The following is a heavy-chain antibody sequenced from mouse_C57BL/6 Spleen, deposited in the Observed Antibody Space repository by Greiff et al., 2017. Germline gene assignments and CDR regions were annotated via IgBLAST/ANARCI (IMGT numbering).Heavy chain of an antibody. CDR2: ISDGGSYT. CDR1: GFTFSSYA. Sequence: EVMLVESGGGLVKPGGSLKLSCAASGFTFSSYAMSWVRQTPEKRLEWVATISDGGSYTYYPDNVKGRFTISRDNAKNNLYLQMSQLKSEDTAMYYCARGGSSYDAMDYWGQGTSVTVSS. D-gene: IGHD1-1*01. J-gene: IGHJ4*01. CDR3: ARGGSSYDAMDY. V-gene: IGHV5-4*03.